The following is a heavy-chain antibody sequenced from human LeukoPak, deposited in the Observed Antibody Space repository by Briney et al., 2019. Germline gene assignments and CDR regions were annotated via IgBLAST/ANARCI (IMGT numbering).Heavy chain of an antibody. CDR2: IYYSGST. CDR3: ARPTTVVTYWYFDL. J-gene: IGHJ2*01. CDR1: GGSISSSSYY. Sequence: PSETLSLTCTVSGGSISSSSYYWGWIRQPPGKGLEWIGSIYYSGSTYYNPSLKSRVTISVDTSKNQFSLKLSSVTAADTAVYYCARPTTVVTYWYFDLWGRGTLVTVSS. V-gene: IGHV4-39*01. D-gene: IGHD4-23*01.